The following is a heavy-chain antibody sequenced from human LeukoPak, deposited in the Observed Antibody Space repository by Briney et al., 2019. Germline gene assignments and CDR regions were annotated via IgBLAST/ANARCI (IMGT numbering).Heavy chain of an antibody. CDR1: GYTFTGYY. D-gene: IGHD3-16*01. Sequence: ASVKVSCKASGYTFTGYYMHWVRQAPGQGLEWMGWINPNSGGTNYAQKFQGRVTMTRDTSISTAYMELSRLRSDDTAVYYCARGLGLSEYNWFDPWGQGTLVTVSS. CDR2: INPNSGGT. V-gene: IGHV1-2*02. CDR3: ARGLGLSEYNWFDP. J-gene: IGHJ5*02.